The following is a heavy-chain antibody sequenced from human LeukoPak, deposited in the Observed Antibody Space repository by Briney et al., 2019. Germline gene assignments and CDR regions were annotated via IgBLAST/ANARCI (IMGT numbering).Heavy chain of an antibody. CDR1: GGSINSYY. D-gene: IGHD2-15*01. Sequence: SETLSLTCTVSGGSINSYYWSWIRQPPGKGLEWIGYSYYSGSTNYNPSLKSRVTISVDTSKNQFSLKLSSVTAADTAVYYCAKGYCSGGGCYAYSFDYWGQGTLVTVSS. CDR3: AKGYCSGGGCYAYSFDY. J-gene: IGHJ4*02. CDR2: SYYSGST. V-gene: IGHV4-59*01.